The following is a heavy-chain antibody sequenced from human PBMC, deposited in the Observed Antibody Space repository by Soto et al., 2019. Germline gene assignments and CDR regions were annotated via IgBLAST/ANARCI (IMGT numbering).Heavy chain of an antibody. CDR3: AKAISGYYAPSDY. J-gene: IGHJ4*02. CDR1: GFTFSTFA. CDR2: ISDSGGST. Sequence: EVQLLESGGGLVQPGGSLRLSCAASGFTFSTFAMSWVRQAPGKGLEWVSVISDSGGSTYYADSVKGRFTISRDNSTSALYLQMNSLRGDDTAIYYCAKAISGYYAPSDYWGQGTQVTVSS. D-gene: IGHD3-22*01. V-gene: IGHV3-23*01.